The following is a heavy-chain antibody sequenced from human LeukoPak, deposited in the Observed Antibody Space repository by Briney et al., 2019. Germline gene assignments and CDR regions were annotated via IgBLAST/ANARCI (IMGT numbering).Heavy chain of an antibody. D-gene: IGHD6-13*01. J-gene: IGHJ4*02. CDR1: GGSISSYY. CDR3: ARYHSSSWYVGFDY. CDR2: IYYSGIT. Sequence: PSETLSLTCTVSGGSISSYYWSWIRQPPGKGLEWIGYIYYSGITNYNPSLKSRVTISVDTSKNQFSLKLSSVTAADTAVYYCARYHSSSWYVGFDYWGQGTLVTVSS. V-gene: IGHV4-59*01.